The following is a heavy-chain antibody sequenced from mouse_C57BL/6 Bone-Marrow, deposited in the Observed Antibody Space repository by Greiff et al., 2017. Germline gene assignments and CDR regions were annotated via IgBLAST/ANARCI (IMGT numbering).Heavy chain of an antibody. D-gene: IGHD2-13*01. Sequence: EVKLLESGGDLVKPGGSLKLSCAASGFTFSSYGMSWVRQTPDKRLEWVATISSGGSYTSYPDSVKGRFTISRDNAKNTLYLQTSSLKAEDTAMYYCARHGDCWYFDVWGTGTTVTVSA. V-gene: IGHV5-6*01. CDR3: ARHGDCWYFDV. CDR1: GFTFSSYG. CDR2: ISSGGSYT. J-gene: IGHJ1*03.